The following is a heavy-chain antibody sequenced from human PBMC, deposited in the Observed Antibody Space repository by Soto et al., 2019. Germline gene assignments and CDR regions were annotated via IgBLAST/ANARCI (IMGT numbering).Heavy chain of an antibody. D-gene: IGHD3-22*01. Sequence: ASVKVSCKASGYTFTSYDINWVRQATGQGLEWMGWMNPNSGNTGYAQKFQGRVTMTRNTSISTAYVELSSLRSGDTAVYYCARGPEGYYYDSSGYNDFDYWGQGTLVIVSS. J-gene: IGHJ4*02. CDR1: GYTFTSYD. CDR2: MNPNSGNT. V-gene: IGHV1-8*01. CDR3: ARGPEGYYYDSSGYNDFDY.